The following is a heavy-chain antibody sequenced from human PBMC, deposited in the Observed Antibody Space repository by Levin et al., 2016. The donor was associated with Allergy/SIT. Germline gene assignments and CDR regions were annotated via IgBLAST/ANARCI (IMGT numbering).Heavy chain of an antibody. CDR3: ARGFIYGSWHL. CDR2: IIPIFGTA. Sequence: WVRQAPGQGLEWMGGIIPIFGTANYAQKFQGRVTITADESTSTAYMELSSLRSEDTAVYYCARGFIYGSWHLWGQGTLVTVSS. J-gene: IGHJ5*02. V-gene: IGHV1-69*01. D-gene: IGHD6-13*01.